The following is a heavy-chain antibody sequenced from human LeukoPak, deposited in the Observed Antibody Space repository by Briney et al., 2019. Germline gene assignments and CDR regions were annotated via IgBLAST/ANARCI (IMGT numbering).Heavy chain of an antibody. D-gene: IGHD3-9*01. J-gene: IGHJ4*02. CDR3: ARGLIYFEV. CDR2: IKDDGSEK. Sequence: GGSLRLSCAASGFTFSSYEMNWVRQAPGKGLEWVANIKDDGSEKSYEDSVKGRFTISRDNANNAVYLQMDTLRVEDTAVYYCARGLIYFEVWGQGTLVSVSS. CDR1: GFTFSSYE. V-gene: IGHV3-7*04.